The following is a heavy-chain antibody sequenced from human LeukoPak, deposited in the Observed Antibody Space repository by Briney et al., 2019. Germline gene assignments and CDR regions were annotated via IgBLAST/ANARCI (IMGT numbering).Heavy chain of an antibody. J-gene: IGHJ2*01. CDR3: AKGPGLGAGKRYLDL. D-gene: IGHD6-13*01. CDR1: GFMFNDYA. CDR2: ISWNSGNM. V-gene: IGHV3-9*01. Sequence: GGSLRLSSAPSGFMFNDYALHWVRQAQGKGLEWVSSISWNSGNMYYVDSVEGRFTIARDDAKNSLSLQMNSLKPEDTALYYCAKGPGLGAGKRYLDLWGRGTLVIVSS.